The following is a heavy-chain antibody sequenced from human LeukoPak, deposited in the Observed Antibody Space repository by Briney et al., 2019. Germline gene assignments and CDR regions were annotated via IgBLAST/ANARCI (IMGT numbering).Heavy chain of an antibody. J-gene: IGHJ4*02. D-gene: IGHD6-19*01. CDR2: INSDGSIT. CDR3: ARGPRYGSSGWHRSGFYYFDN. Sequence: PGGSLRLSCAASGFTFSTNWMHWVRQAPGKGLVWVSRINSDGSITNYADSVKGRFTISRDNARNTLYLQMNSLRAEDTAVYYCARGPRYGSSGWHRSGFYYFDNWGQGSLVTVSS. V-gene: IGHV3-74*01. CDR1: GFTFSTNW.